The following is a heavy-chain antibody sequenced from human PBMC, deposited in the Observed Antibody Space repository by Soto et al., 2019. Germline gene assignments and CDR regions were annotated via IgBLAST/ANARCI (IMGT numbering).Heavy chain of an antibody. CDR1: GFSLSNARMG. Sequence: QVTLKESGPVLVKPTETLTLTCTVSGFSLSNARMGVSWIRQPPGKALEWLAHIFSNDEKSYSTSLKSRLTISKDTSXXQXVXXMTNMDPVDTATYYCARITLDHYYDSSGYYYYFDYWGQGTLVTVSS. J-gene: IGHJ4*02. V-gene: IGHV2-26*01. CDR3: ARITLDHYYDSSGYYYYFDY. CDR2: IFSNDEK. D-gene: IGHD3-22*01.